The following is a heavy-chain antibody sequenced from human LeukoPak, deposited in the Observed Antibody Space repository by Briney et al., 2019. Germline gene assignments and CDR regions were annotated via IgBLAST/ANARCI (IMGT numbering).Heavy chain of an antibody. CDR3: ARGRGNSSSWYWDY. V-gene: IGHV3-7*01. CDR1: GFTFSSYW. Sequence: PGGSLRLSCAASGFTFSSYWMTWVRQAPGRWLEWVAKIKQDGSEKYYVDSAKGRFTISRDNGKKSLYLQMNSLRVEDTAVYYCARGRGNSSSWYWDYWGQGALVTVSS. J-gene: IGHJ4*02. CDR2: IKQDGSEK. D-gene: IGHD6-13*01.